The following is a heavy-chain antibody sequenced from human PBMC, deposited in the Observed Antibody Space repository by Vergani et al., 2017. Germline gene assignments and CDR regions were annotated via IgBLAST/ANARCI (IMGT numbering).Heavy chain of an antibody. CDR2: IKQDGSEK. CDR1: GFTFSSYW. J-gene: IGHJ6*02. CDR3: ARDSYYGSGLVGMDV. Sequence: EVQLLESGGGLVQPGGSLRLSCAASGFTFSSYWMSWVRQAPGKGLEWVANIKQDGSEKYYVDSVKGRFTISRDNAKNSLYLQMNSLRAEDTAVYYCARDSYYGSGLVGMDVWGQGTTVTVSS. V-gene: IGHV3-7*01. D-gene: IGHD3-10*01.